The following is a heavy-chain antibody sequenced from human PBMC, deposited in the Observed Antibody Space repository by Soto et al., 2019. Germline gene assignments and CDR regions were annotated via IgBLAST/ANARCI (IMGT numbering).Heavy chain of an antibody. CDR3: ARGELDIVGAINYFDY. V-gene: IGHV4-59*01. D-gene: IGHD1-26*01. J-gene: IGHJ4*02. Sequence: PSETLSLTCTVSGGSISSYYWSWIRQPPGKGLEWIGYIYYSGSTNYNPSLKSRVTISVDTSKNQFSLKLSSVTAADTAVYYCARGELDIVGAINYFDYWGQGTLVTVSS. CDR2: IYYSGST. CDR1: GGSISSYY.